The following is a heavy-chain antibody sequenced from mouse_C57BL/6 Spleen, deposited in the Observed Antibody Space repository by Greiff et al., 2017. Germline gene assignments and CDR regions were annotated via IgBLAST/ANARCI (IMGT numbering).Heavy chain of an antibody. V-gene: IGHV5-12*01. CDR3: ATITTVVAYYYAMDY. CDR2: ISNGGGST. D-gene: IGHD1-1*01. J-gene: IGHJ4*01. Sequence: DVMLVESGGGLVQPGGSLKLSCAASGFTFSDYYMYWVRQTPEKRLEWVAYISNGGGSTYYPDTVKGRFTISRDNAKNTLYLQMSRLKSEDTAMYYCATITTVVAYYYAMDYWGQGTSVTVSS. CDR1: GFTFSDYY.